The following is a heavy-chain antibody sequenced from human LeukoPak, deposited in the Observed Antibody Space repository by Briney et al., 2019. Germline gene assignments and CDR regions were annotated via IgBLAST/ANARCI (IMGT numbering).Heavy chain of an antibody. J-gene: IGHJ6*03. CDR2: INPSGGST. V-gene: IGHV1-46*01. Sequence: GASVKVSCKASGYTFTSYYMHWVRQAPGQGLECMGIINPSGGSTSYAQEFQGRVTMTRDMSTSTVYMELSSLRSEDTAVYYCARGDYYDSTQYYYYYYYMDVWGKGTTVTVSS. CDR3: ARGDYYDSTQYYYYYYYMDV. D-gene: IGHD3-22*01. CDR1: GYTFTSYY.